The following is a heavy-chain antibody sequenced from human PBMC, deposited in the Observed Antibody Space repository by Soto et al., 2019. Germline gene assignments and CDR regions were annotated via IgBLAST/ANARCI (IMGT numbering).Heavy chain of an antibody. Sequence: QVQLQESGPGLVKPSETLSLTCTVSGGSISSYYWSWIRQPTGKGLEWIGYIYYSGSTNYNPSLKRRVTISVDTSKEQFSLKLSSVTAADTAVYYCARTVDVYCSGCSCRYFDLWGRGTLVTVSS. J-gene: IGHJ2*01. CDR3: ARTVDVYCSGCSCRYFDL. CDR2: IYYSGST. CDR1: GGSISSYY. V-gene: IGHV4-59*01. D-gene: IGHD2-15*01.